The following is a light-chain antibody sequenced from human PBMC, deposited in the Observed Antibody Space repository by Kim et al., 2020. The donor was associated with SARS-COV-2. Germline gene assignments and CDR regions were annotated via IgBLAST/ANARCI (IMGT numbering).Light chain of an antibody. V-gene: IGLV1-44*01. J-gene: IGLJ3*02. CDR2: SNN. CDR1: SSNVGTKT. Sequence: GQRVTVSCSGRSSNVGTKTVHWYQQLPGTAPKLLIYSNNQWPSGVPDRFSGSKSGTSASLAISDLQSEDEAEYFCAAWDDSLNGPVFGGGTQLTVL. CDR3: AAWDDSLNGPV.